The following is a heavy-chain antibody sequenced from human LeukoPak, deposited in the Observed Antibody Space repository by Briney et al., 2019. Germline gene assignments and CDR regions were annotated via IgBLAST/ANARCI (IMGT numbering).Heavy chain of an antibody. CDR2: ISAYNGNT. Sequence: ASVKVACKASGYTFTSYGISWVRQAPGQVLEWMGWISAYNGNTNYAQKLQGRVTMTTDTSTSTAYLELRSLRSDDTAVYYCATGGTSATNSGYDLVSGFDYWGQGTLVTVSS. D-gene: IGHD5-12*01. CDR3: ATGGTSATNSGYDLVSGFDY. CDR1: GYTFTSYG. J-gene: IGHJ4*02. V-gene: IGHV1-18*01.